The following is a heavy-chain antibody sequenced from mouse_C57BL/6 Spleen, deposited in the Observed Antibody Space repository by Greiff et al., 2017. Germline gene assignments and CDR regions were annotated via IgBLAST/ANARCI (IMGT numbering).Heavy chain of an antibody. CDR1: GYTFTDYY. D-gene: IGHD2-3*01. CDR2: IYPGNGNT. Sequence: QVQLQQSGAELVRPGASVKLSCKASGYTFTDYYINWVKQRPGQGLEWIARIYPGNGNTYYNEKFKGKATLTAEKSSSTAYMQLSSLTSEDSAVYVCAKIYEGYYVYFDDWGQGTTLTVAS. CDR3: AKIYEGYYVYFDD. V-gene: IGHV1-76*01. J-gene: IGHJ2*01.